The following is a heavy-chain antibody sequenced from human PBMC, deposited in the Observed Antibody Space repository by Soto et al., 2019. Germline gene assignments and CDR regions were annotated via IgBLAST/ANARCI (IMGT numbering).Heavy chain of an antibody. J-gene: IGHJ6*02. CDR1: GFTFSSYW. D-gene: IGHD3-16*01. Sequence: PGGSLRLSCAASGFTFSSYWMHWVRQAPGKGLVWVSRITSDGSSTTYADSVKGRFTISRDNAKNTVYLQMNSLRAEDTAVYYCATEASYYETSSALDVWGQGTTVTVSS. V-gene: IGHV3-74*01. CDR3: ATEASYYETSSALDV. CDR2: ITSDGSST.